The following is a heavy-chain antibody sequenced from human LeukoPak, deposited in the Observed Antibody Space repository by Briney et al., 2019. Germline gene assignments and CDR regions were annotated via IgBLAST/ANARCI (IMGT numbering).Heavy chain of an antibody. Sequence: TGGSLRLSCAASGFTFSNYNMNWVRQAPGRGLEWVSSISSSSSYVYYADSVKGRFTISRDNAKNSLFLQMNSLRAEDTAVYYCAKGYCTNGVCLKWAFDIWGQGTMVTVSS. D-gene: IGHD2-8*01. V-gene: IGHV3-21*01. CDR3: AKGYCTNGVCLKWAFDI. J-gene: IGHJ3*02. CDR1: GFTFSNYN. CDR2: ISSSSSYV.